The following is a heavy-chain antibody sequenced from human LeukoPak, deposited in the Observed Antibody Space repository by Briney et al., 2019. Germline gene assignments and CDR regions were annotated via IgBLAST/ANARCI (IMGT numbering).Heavy chain of an antibody. V-gene: IGHV1-46*01. D-gene: IGHD6-13*01. J-gene: IGHJ4*02. CDR2: INPSGGST. Sequence: ASVKVSCKASGYAFTSYYMHWVRQAPGQGLEWMGIINPSGGSTSYAQKFQGRVTMTRDTSTSTVYVELSSLRSEDTAVYYCAKAPRISSTWYYFDYWGQGTLVTVSS. CDR1: GYAFTSYY. CDR3: AKAPRISSTWYYFDY.